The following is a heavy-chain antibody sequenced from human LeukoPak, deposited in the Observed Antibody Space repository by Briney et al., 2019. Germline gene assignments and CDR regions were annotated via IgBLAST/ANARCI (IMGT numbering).Heavy chain of an antibody. Sequence: GASVKVSCKASGYTFTSYGISWVRQAPGQGLEWMGWINPNSGGTNYAQKFQGRVTMTRDTSISTAYMELSRLRSDDTAVYYCARGVWFDPWGQGTLVTVSS. J-gene: IGHJ5*02. V-gene: IGHV1-2*02. CDR3: ARGVWFDP. CDR1: GYTFTSYG. CDR2: INPNSGGT.